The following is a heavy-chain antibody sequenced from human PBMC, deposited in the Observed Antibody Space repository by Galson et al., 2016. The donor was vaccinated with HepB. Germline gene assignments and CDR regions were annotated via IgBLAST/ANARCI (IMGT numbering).Heavy chain of an antibody. D-gene: IGHD6-19*01. CDR1: GDSVSSNSAA. J-gene: IGHJ4*02. V-gene: IGHV6-1*01. CDR2: TYFRSKWYS. Sequence: CAISGDSVSSNSAAWNWIRQSPSRGLQWLGRTYFRSKWYSDYAGSVESRITINPDTSKNQFSLQLNSVTPEDTAVYFCARDLQYSRVHYYFDYWGQGTLVTVSS. CDR3: ARDLQYSRVHYYFDY.